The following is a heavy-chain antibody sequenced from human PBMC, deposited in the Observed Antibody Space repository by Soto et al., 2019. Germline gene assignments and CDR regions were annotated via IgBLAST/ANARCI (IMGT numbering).Heavy chain of an antibody. Sequence: QVQLQQWGAGLLKPSETLSLTCAVYGGSFSGYYWNWIRQPPGKGLEWIGEINHSGSTNYNPSLKSRVTLSVYTSKTQFSLKLSAVTAADTAVYYCARGWGRIFDYWGQGTLVTVSS. D-gene: IGHD7-27*01. CDR1: GGSFSGYY. V-gene: IGHV4-34*01. CDR3: ARGWGRIFDY. J-gene: IGHJ4*02. CDR2: INHSGST.